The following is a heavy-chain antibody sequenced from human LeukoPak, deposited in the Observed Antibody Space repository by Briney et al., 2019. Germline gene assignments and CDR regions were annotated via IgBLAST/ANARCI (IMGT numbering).Heavy chain of an antibody. CDR1: GFTFADHL. Sequence: GGSLRLSCTTSGFTFADHLMSWVRQAPGKGLEWVGFIKPKASGGTAEFATSVKGRFTISRDDSKSIAFLEMNSLQPEDTGFYSCTGGWFEESWGQGTLVTVSS. V-gene: IGHV3-49*04. J-gene: IGHJ4*02. D-gene: IGHD3-10*01. CDR3: TGGWFEES. CDR2: IKPKASGGTA.